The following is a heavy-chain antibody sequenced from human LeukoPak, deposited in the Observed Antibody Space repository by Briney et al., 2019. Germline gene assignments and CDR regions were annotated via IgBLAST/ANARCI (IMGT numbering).Heavy chain of an antibody. CDR1: GFTFSSYS. Sequence: PGGSLRLSCAASGFTFSSYSMNWVRQAPGKGLEWVSSISSSSSYIYYADSVKGRFTISRDNAKNSLYLQMNSLRAEDTAVYYCARDGAGMTGTGLDYWGQGILATVSS. D-gene: IGHD3-9*01. CDR3: ARDGAGMTGTGLDY. CDR2: ISSSSSYI. V-gene: IGHV3-21*01. J-gene: IGHJ4*02.